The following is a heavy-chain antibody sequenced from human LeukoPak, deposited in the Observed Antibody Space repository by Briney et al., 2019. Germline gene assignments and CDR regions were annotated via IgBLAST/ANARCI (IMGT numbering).Heavy chain of an antibody. Sequence: GGSLRLSCAASGFMFDDYGMSWVRQAPGKGLEWVSGINWNGGRTGYADSVKGRFTISRNNSKNTLYLQMNSLRAEDTAVYYCARETTVTTDFPVDYWGQGTLVTVSS. V-gene: IGHV3-20*04. CDR2: INWNGGRT. J-gene: IGHJ4*02. D-gene: IGHD4-17*01. CDR1: GFMFDDYG. CDR3: ARETTVTTDFPVDY.